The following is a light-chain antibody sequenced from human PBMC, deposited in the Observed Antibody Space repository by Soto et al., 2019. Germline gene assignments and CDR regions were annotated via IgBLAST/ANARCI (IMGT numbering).Light chain of an antibody. Sequence: SYELTQPPSVSVAPGQTARITWGGNNIGSKSVHWYQQKAGQAPEVVVFHDSDRPSGIPERFSGSKYGTTATLTISRVEAGDEADYYCRVWDRSSDVIFGGGTKLTVL. CDR2: HDS. CDR1: NIGSKS. CDR3: RVWDRSSDVI. J-gene: IGLJ2*01. V-gene: IGLV3-21*02.